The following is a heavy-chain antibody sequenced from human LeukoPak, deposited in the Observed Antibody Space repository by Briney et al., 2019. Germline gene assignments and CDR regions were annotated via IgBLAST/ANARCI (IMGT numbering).Heavy chain of an antibody. CDR2: ISGFSGDT. CDR1: GYAFKNYG. CDR3: ARYKDRYSSPSNFEF. J-gene: IGHJ4*02. D-gene: IGHD6-6*01. Sequence: ASVKVSCKASGYAFKNYGIMWVRQAPGQGLEWMGCISGFSGDTKFVPKFQGRVTLTADTSTATAYMEVRSLRSDDTATYYCARYKDRYSSPSNFEFWGQGTQVTVSS. V-gene: IGHV1-18*01.